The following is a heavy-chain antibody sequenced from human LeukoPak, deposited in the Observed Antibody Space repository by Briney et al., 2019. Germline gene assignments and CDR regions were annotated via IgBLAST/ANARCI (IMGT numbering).Heavy chain of an antibody. Sequence: ASETLSLTCTVSGGSISSYYWSWIRQPPGKGLEWIGYIYYSGSTYYNPSLKSRVTISVDTSKNQFSLKLSSVTAADTAVYYCARERDYGSGETDYWGQGTLVTVSS. CDR3: ARERDYGSGETDY. D-gene: IGHD3-10*01. J-gene: IGHJ4*02. CDR2: IYYSGST. CDR1: GGSISSYY. V-gene: IGHV4-59*01.